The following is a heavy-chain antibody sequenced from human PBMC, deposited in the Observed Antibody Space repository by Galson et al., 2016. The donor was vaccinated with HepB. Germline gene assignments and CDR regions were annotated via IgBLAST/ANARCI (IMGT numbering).Heavy chain of an antibody. CDR1: GFIFSGYW. CDR2: IKSDGSSR. CDR3: AKDPYYYGSGSYYFDY. V-gene: IGHV3-74*01. J-gene: IGHJ4*02. Sequence: SLRLSCAASGFIFSGYWMHWVRQVPGKGLVWVSRIKSDGSSRTYADSVKGRFTISRDNAKSTLYLQMNSLRDDDTAVYYCAKDPYYYGSGSYYFDYWGQGTLVTVSS. D-gene: IGHD3-10*01.